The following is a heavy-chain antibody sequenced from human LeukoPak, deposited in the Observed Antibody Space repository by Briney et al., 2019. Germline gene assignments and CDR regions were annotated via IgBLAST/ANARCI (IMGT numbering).Heavy chain of an antibody. CDR1: GFTVSSNY. CDR3: ARARSGDFDY. J-gene: IGHJ4*02. V-gene: IGHV3-53*01. CDR2: LYSGGST. Sequence: GGSLRLSCAASGFTVSSNYMSWVRQAPGKGLECVSVLYSGGSTYFADSVTGRFTISRDNSKNTLYLQMNRLRAEDTAVYYCARARSGDFDYWGQGTLVTVSS.